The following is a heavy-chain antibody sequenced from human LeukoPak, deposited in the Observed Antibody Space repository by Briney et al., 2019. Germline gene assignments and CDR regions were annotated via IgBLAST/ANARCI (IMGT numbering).Heavy chain of an antibody. CDR1: GFTVSSNY. V-gene: IGHV3-66*01. Sequence: GGSLRLSCAASGFTVSSNYMSWVRQAPGKGVEWVSVIYCGASTYYADAVKGRFTIARDNSKNTLYLQMNSLRAEDTAVYYWARGPGRDGYNLFDYWGQGTLVTVSS. CDR2: IYCGAST. J-gene: IGHJ4*02. D-gene: IGHD5-24*01. CDR3: ARGPGRDGYNLFDY.